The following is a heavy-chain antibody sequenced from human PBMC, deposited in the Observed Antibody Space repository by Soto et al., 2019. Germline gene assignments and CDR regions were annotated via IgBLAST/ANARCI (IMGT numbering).Heavy chain of an antibody. V-gene: IGHV3-33*01. CDR3: ARGAHIVEVPARQYDP. CDR1: GFTFSSYS. Sequence: QVQLVESGGGVVQPGRSLRLSCAASGFTFSSYSMHWVRQAPGKGLEWVAVIWYDGNNKYYADSVKGRFTISRDNSKNTLYLQMNSLSAEQTAVYFCARGAHIVEVPARQYDPWGRGTLVTVSS. D-gene: IGHD2-2*01. J-gene: IGHJ2*01. CDR2: IWYDGNNK.